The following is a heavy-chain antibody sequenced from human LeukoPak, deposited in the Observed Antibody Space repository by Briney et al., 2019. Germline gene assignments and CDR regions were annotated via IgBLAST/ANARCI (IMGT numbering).Heavy chain of an antibody. CDR3: ARRIREHAFDI. CDR1: GGSINSGGYY. D-gene: IGHD1-26*01. CDR2: IYYSGST. Sequence: SETLSLTCTVSGGSINSGGYYWSWIRQPPGKGLEWIGYIYYSGSTNYNPSLKSRVTISLDTSKNQFSLKLSSVTAADTAVYYCARRIREHAFDIWGQGTMVTVSS. V-gene: IGHV4-61*08. J-gene: IGHJ3*02.